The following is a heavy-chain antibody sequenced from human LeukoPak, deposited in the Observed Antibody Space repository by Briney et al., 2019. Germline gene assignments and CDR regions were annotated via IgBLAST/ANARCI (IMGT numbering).Heavy chain of an antibody. CDR2: ISSSGSTI. J-gene: IGHJ4*02. CDR3: AKEVLRIAVAGRIDY. CDR1: GFTFSSYG. Sequence: PGGSLRLSCAASGFTFSSYGMHWVRQAPGKGLEWVSYISSSGSTIYYADSVKGRFTISRDNSKNTLYLQMNSLRAEDTAVYYCAKEVLRIAVAGRIDYWGQGTLVTVSS. D-gene: IGHD6-19*01. V-gene: IGHV3-48*01.